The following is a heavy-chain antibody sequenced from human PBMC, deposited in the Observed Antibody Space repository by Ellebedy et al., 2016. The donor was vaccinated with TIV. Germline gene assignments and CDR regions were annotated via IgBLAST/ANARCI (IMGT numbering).Heavy chain of an antibody. J-gene: IGHJ3*02. D-gene: IGHD4-17*01. CDR1: GFTFSSYG. CDR3: ARDSHGDYDAFDI. V-gene: IGHV3-30*19. CDR2: ISYDGSNK. Sequence: GGSLRLXXAASGFTFSSYGMHWVRQAPGKGLEWVAVISYDGSNKYYADSVKGRFTISRDNSKNTLYLQMNSLRAEDTAVYYCARDSHGDYDAFDIWGQGTMVTVSS.